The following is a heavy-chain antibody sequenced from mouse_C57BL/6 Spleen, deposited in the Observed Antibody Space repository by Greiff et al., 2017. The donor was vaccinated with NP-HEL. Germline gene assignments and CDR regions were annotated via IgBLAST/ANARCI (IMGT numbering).Heavy chain of an antibody. J-gene: IGHJ4*01. CDR2: IDPSDSET. CDR3: ARSGVTTRYYAMDY. V-gene: IGHV1-52*01. Sequence: QVQLQQPGAELVRPGSSVKLSCKASGYTFTSYWMHWVKQRPIQGLEWIGNIDPSDSETHYNQKFKDKATLTVDKSSSTAYMQLSSLTSEDSAVYYGARSGVTTRYYAMDYWGQGTSVTVSS. CDR1: GYTFTSYW. D-gene: IGHD2-2*01.